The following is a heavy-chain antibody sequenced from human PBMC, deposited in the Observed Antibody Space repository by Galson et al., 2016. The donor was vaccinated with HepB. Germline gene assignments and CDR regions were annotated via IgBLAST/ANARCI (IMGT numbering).Heavy chain of an antibody. D-gene: IGHD6-6*01. V-gene: IGHV5-51*01. CDR3: ARQGHFSSASRGYYYTMDV. Sequence: QSGAEVKKPGESLKISCKGSGSSFGHYWIGWVRQMPGKGLEWMGIIYPGDSDTRYSPSFQGQVTISADKSISTAYLQWSSLKASDTAMYYCARQGHFSSASRGYYYTMDVWGQGTTVTVSS. CDR1: GSSFGHYW. CDR2: IYPGDSDT. J-gene: IGHJ6*02.